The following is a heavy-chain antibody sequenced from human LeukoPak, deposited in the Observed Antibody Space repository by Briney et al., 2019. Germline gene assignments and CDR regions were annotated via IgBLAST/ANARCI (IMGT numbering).Heavy chain of an antibody. CDR1: GYMFTFHW. CDR3: ARSAGYSSEAVY. CDR2: IYPGDSDT. Sequence: GESLRISCKGSGYMFTFHWLGWVRQMPGKGLEWMGTIYPGDSDTRYSPSFQGQVTISADKSISTAYLQWSSLKASDTATYYCARSAGYSSEAVYWGQGTLVTVS. V-gene: IGHV5-51*01. J-gene: IGHJ4*02. D-gene: IGHD6-25*01.